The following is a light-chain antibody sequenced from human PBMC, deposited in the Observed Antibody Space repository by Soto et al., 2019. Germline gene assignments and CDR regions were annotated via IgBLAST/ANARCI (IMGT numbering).Light chain of an antibody. CDR2: GAS. CDR1: QSIGTN. J-gene: IGKJ1*01. V-gene: IGKV3-15*01. CDR3: LQYDKWPRT. Sequence: IVMTQSPVTLSVSPGERATLSCRASQSIGTNLAWYQQKPGQAPRLLILGASTRATGCPARCSGSGSGTEFTLTLSSLQPEDFAVYYCLQYDKWPRTFGQGTKVEIK.